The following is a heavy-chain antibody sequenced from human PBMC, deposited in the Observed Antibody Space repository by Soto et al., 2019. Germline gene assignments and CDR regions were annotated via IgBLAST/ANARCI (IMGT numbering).Heavy chain of an antibody. J-gene: IGHJ6*02. Sequence: SETLSLTCTVSGGSISSYYWSWIRQPPGKGLEWIGYIYYSGSTNYNPSLKSRVTISVDTSKNQFSLKLSSVTAADTAVYYCAMARESYYYSFGMDVWGQGTTVSVAS. CDR2: IYYSGST. V-gene: IGHV4-59*01. CDR3: AMARESYYYSFGMDV. D-gene: IGHD5-12*01. CDR1: GGSISSYY.